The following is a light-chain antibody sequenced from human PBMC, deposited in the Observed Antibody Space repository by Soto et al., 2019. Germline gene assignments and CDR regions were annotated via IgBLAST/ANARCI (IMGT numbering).Light chain of an antibody. CDR1: QSVLYSSSNKNT. Sequence: DIVMTQSPDSLAVSLGERATINCKSSQSVLYSSSNKNTLAWYQQKPGQPPQLLIYWASTRESGIPDRFSGSGSGTDFTRTVSSLQAEDVEVYYCQQYYGTHWTVGQGTKVEIK. CDR2: WAS. CDR3: QQYYGTHWT. J-gene: IGKJ1*01. V-gene: IGKV4-1*01.